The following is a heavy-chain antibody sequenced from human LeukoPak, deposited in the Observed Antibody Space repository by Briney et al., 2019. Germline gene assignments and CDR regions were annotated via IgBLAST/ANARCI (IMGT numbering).Heavy chain of an antibody. Sequence: GGSLRLSCAASGFTFSSYAMHWVRQAPGKGLEWVAVISYDGSNKYYADSVKGRFTISRDNSKNTLYLQMNSLRAEDTAVYYCARSPFPYGSGTDIFFDYWGQGTLVTVSS. CDR1: GFTFSSYA. CDR2: ISYDGSNK. CDR3: ARSPFPYGSGTDIFFDY. D-gene: IGHD3-10*01. J-gene: IGHJ4*02. V-gene: IGHV3-30-3*01.